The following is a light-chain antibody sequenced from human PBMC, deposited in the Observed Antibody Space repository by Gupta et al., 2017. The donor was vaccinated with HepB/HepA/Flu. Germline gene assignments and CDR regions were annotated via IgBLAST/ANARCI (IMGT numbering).Light chain of an antibody. CDR1: QGISSY. Sequence: EIQMTQYPSSLSASVGDRITITCRARQGISSYLNWYQQKPGKAPKLLIYAASNLQSGVPSRFSGSGSGTDFSLTISSLQPEDFATYYCQQSYSTPRTFGQGTKVEIK. V-gene: IGKV1-39*01. J-gene: IGKJ1*01. CDR2: AAS. CDR3: QQSYSTPRT.